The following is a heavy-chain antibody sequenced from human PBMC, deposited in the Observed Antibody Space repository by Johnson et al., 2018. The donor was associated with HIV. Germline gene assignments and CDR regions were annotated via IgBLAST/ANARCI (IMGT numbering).Heavy chain of an antibody. V-gene: IGHV3-30*14. D-gene: IGHD3-10*01. Sequence: QVQLVESGGGVVQPGRSLRLSCAASGFTFSSYAMHWVRQAPGKGLAWVAVISYDGSNKYYADSVKGLSTISRDNSKNPVYLKMNRLRAEDTAVYYCARSPPSYGSGSYLGLDAFDIWGKGTMVTVSS. CDR2: ISYDGSNK. CDR3: ARSPPSYGSGSYLGLDAFDI. J-gene: IGHJ3*02. CDR1: GFTFSSYA.